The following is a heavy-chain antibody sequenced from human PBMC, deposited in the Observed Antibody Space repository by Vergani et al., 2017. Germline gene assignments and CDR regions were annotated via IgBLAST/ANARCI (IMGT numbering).Heavy chain of an antibody. CDR2: ISAYNGNT. CDR1: GYTFTSYG. V-gene: IGHV1-18*01. Sequence: QVQLVQSGAEVKKPGASVKVSCKASGYTFTSYGISWVRQAPGQGLEWMGWISAYNGNTNYAQKLQGRVTMTRDTSISTAYMELSRLRSDDTAVYYCARKTLRLNWFDPWGQGTLVTVSS. J-gene: IGHJ5*02. CDR3: ARKTLRLNWFDP. D-gene: IGHD3-16*01.